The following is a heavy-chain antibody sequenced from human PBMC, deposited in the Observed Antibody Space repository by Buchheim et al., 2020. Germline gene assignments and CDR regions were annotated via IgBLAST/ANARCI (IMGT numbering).Heavy chain of an antibody. CDR1: GYTFTSYD. V-gene: IGHV1-8*01. J-gene: IGHJ6*02. Sequence: QVQLVQSGAEVKKPGASVKVSCKASGYTFTSYDINWVRQATGQGLEWMGWMNPNSGNTGYAQKFQGWVTMTRDPSISTAYMELSRLRSDDTAVYYCARALAALPDYYYYGKDVWGQGTT. D-gene: IGHD2-15*01. CDR3: ARALAALPDYYYYGKDV. CDR2: MNPNSGNT.